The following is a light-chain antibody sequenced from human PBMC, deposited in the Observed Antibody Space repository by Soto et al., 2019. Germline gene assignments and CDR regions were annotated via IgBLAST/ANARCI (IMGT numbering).Light chain of an antibody. J-gene: IGLJ3*02. CDR1: ISNIGSNT. V-gene: IGLV1-44*01. Sequence: QSVLTQPPSASGTPGQSVTISCSGGISNIGSNTVNWYQQLPGTAPRLLIYSNIYRPSGIPDRISGSYSGTSASLAISGLQSEDEADYYCSAWDNSLNAWVFGGGTKLTVL. CDR3: SAWDNSLNAWV. CDR2: SNI.